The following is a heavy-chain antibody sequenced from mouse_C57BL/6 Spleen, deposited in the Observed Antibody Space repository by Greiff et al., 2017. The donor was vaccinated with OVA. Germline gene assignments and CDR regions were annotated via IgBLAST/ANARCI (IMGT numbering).Heavy chain of an antibody. CDR2: ISDGGSYT. CDR1: GFTFSSYA. V-gene: IGHV5-4*01. J-gene: IGHJ4*01. Sequence: DVMLVESGGGLVKPGGSLKLSCAASGFTFSSYAMSWVRQTPEKRLEWVATISDGGSYTSYPDNVKGRFTLSRDNAKNNLYLQMSHLKSEDTAMYYCARDPNFYYDAMDDWGQGTSVTVSS. CDR3: ARDPNFYYDAMDD.